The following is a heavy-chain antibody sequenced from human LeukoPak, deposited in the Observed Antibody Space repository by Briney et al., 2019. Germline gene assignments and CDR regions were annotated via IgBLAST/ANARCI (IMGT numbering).Heavy chain of an antibody. CDR1: GFTFDDYG. Sequence: GGSLRLSCAASGFTFDDYGMSWVRQAPGKGLEWVSGIIWSGGSTGYADSVKGRFTISRDNAKNSLFLQMNSLRAEDTALYYCARDDYGSGSWHDYWGQGTLVTVSS. CDR2: IIWSGGST. J-gene: IGHJ4*02. V-gene: IGHV3-20*04. D-gene: IGHD3-10*01. CDR3: ARDDYGSGSWHDY.